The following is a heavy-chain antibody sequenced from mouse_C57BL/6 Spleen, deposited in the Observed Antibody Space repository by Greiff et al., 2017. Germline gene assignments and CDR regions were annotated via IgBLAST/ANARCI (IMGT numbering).Heavy chain of an antibody. J-gene: IGHJ4*01. CDR3: ARDCLYRYYYAMDY. D-gene: IGHD2-12*01. CDR2: ISDGGSYT. CDR1: GFTFSSYA. Sequence: EVKLVESGGGLVKPGGSLKLSCAASGFTFSSYAMSWVRQTPEKRLEWVATISDGGSYTYYPDNVKGRFTISRDNAKNNLYLQMSHLKSEDTAMYYCARDCLYRYYYAMDYWGQGTSVTVSS. V-gene: IGHV5-4*01.